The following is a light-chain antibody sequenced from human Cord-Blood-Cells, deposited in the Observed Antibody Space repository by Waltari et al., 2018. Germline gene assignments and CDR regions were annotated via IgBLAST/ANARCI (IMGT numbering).Light chain of an antibody. CDR3: QQYYSTPYT. V-gene: IGKV4-1*01. CDR1: QSVLYSSNNKNY. J-gene: IGKJ2*01. CDR2: GAS. Sequence: DIVMTQSPDSLAVSLGERATINCKSSQSVLYSSNNKNYLAWYQQKPGQPPKLRIYGASTRESGVPDQFSGSGSGTDFTLTISSLQAEDVAVYYCQQYYSTPYTFGQGTKLEIK.